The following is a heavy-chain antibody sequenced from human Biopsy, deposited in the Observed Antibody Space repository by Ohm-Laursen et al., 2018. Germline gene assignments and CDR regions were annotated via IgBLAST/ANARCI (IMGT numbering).Heavy chain of an antibody. D-gene: IGHD3-10*01. CDR1: GGYISHYY. V-gene: IGHV4-4*07. CDR2: IYITGET. CDR3: ARAPPLIRGVVESWFDP. Sequence: GTLSLTCTVSGGYISHYYWTWIRQPAGQGLEWIGRIYITGETDYNPSLNSRVTMSVDSSKKQFSLKLKSVTAADTAIYYCARAPPLIRGVVESWFDPWGQGILVTVSS. J-gene: IGHJ5*02.